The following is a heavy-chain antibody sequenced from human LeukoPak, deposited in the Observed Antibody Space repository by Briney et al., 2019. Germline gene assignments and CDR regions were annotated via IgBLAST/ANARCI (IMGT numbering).Heavy chain of an antibody. Sequence: ASVKVSCKPSGYTFTSYYIHWVRQPPGQGLEWMGIINPSGGSTSYAQKFQGRVTMTRDTSTSTVYMELSSLRSEDTAVYYCARSYCSGGSCYCVDYWGQGTLVTVSS. CDR3: ARSYCSGGSCYCVDY. J-gene: IGHJ4*02. CDR2: INPSGGST. D-gene: IGHD2-15*01. CDR1: GYTFTSYY. V-gene: IGHV1-46*01.